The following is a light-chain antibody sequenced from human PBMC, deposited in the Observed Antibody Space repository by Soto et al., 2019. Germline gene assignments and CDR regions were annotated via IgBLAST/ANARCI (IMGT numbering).Light chain of an antibody. V-gene: IGKV3-20*01. Sequence: EIVLTQSPGTLSLSPRERATLSCRASRSVSSNYVAWYQHKVGQAPRLLIYGASNRAPGIPDRFSGSGSGPDFTLTISRLEPEDFALYYCQQYAASPRTFGQGTQVEV. CDR1: RSVSSNY. J-gene: IGKJ1*01. CDR2: GAS. CDR3: QQYAASPRT.